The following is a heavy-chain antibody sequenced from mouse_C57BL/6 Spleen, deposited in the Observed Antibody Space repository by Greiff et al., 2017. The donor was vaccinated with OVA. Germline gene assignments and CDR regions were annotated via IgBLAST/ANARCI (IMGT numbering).Heavy chain of an antibody. Sequence: EVKLQESGPGLVKPSQSLSLTCSVTGYSITSGYYWNWIRQFPGNKLEWMGYISYDGSNNYNPSLKNRISITRDTSKNQFFLKLNSVTTEDTATYYCARGGGYDYDVWAYAMDYWGQGTSVTVSS. D-gene: IGHD2-4*01. J-gene: IGHJ4*01. CDR3: ARGGGYDYDVWAYAMDY. CDR1: GYSITSGYY. V-gene: IGHV3-6*01. CDR2: ISYDGSN.